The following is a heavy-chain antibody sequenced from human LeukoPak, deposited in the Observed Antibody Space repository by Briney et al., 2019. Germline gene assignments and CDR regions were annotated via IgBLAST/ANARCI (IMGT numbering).Heavy chain of an antibody. CDR3: ARDLGGSYWEGGY. V-gene: IGHV3-48*03. CDR1: GFTFSSYE. D-gene: IGHD1-26*01. CDR2: ISSSGSTI. Sequence: GGSLRLSCAASGFTFSSYEMNWVRRAPGKGLEWVSYISSSGSTIYYADSVKGRFTISRDNAKNSLYLQMNSLRAEDTAVYYCARDLGGSYWEGGYWGQGTLVTVSS. J-gene: IGHJ4*02.